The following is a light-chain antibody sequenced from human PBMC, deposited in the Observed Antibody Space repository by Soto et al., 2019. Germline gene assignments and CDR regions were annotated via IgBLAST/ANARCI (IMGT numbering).Light chain of an antibody. CDR2: DVS. CDR1: SRDVGDYNY. Sequence: QSALTQPASVSGTPGQSVTISCTGTSRDVGDYNYVYWYQQHTGKAPKLMISDVSNRPSGVSYRFSGSKSGNTVSLTISELQGEDESDYSCSYIRYSDYVFGSGTKVTVL. CDR3: SYIRYSDYV. J-gene: IGLJ1*01. V-gene: IGLV2-14*03.